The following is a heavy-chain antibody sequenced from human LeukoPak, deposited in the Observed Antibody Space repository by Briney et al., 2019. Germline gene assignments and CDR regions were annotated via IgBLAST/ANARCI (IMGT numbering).Heavy chain of an antibody. J-gene: IGHJ5*02. V-gene: IGHV1-2*02. D-gene: IGHD6-19*01. CDR2: INPNSGGA. CDR3: ARGGDYSSNWFDP. CDR1: GYTFTGYY. Sequence: ASVTVSFTASGYTFTGYYMHWVRQAPGQGLEWMGWINPNSGGANYAQKFQGRVTMIRDTSISTAYMELSRLRSDDTAVYYCARGGDYSSNWFDPWGQGTLVTVSS.